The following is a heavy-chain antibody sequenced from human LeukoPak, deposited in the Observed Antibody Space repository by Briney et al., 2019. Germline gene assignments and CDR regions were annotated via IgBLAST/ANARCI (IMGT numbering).Heavy chain of an antibody. D-gene: IGHD3-3*01. Sequence: AASVNVSCKASGYTFTGYYMHWVRQAPGQGLEWMGWINPNSGGTNYAQKFQGWVTMTRDTSISAAYMELSRLRSDDTAVYYCATGDYDFWSGSRDYWGQGTLVTVSS. J-gene: IGHJ4*02. CDR3: ATGDYDFWSGSRDY. CDR2: INPNSGGT. V-gene: IGHV1-2*04. CDR1: GYTFTGYY.